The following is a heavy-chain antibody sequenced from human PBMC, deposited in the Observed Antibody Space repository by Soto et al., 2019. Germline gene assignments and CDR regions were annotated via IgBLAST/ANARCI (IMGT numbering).Heavy chain of an antibody. Sequence: QVQLVQSGAEVKKPGSSVKVSCKASGGTFSSFAINWVRQAPGQGPQWMGGIMPIVGTPNYAQRFQGRVTIITDEVTNTAYMELTSLTVEDTAVYYCALGNAMDVWGQGTTVTVSS. CDR3: ALGNAMDV. CDR2: IMPIVGTP. V-gene: IGHV1-69*01. J-gene: IGHJ6*02. D-gene: IGHD7-27*01. CDR1: GGTFSSFA.